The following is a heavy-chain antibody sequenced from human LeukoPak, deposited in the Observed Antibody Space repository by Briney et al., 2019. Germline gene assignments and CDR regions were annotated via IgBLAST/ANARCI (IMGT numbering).Heavy chain of an antibody. J-gene: IGHJ5*02. Sequence: SETLSLTCTVSGGSISSSSYYWGWIRQPPGKGLEWIGSIYYSGSTYYNPSLKSRVTISVDTSKNQFSLKLSSVTAADTAVYYCARGGGYCSSTSCYSDWFDPWGQGTLVTVSS. CDR2: IYYSGST. CDR3: ARGGGYCSSTSCYSDWFDP. CDR1: GGSISSSSYY. V-gene: IGHV4-39*07. D-gene: IGHD2-2*03.